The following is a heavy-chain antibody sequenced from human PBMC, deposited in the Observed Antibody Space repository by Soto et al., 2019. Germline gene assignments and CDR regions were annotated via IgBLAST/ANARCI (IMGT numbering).Heavy chain of an antibody. CDR1: GGSISSGGYY. J-gene: IGHJ5*02. D-gene: IGHD3-10*01. Sequence: PSETLSLTCTVSGGSISSGGYYWSWIRQHPGKGLEWIGYIYYSGSTYYNPSLKSRVTISVDTSKNQFSLKLSSVTAADTAVYYCARVYYGSGSYNLVQNGFDPWGQGTLFTVSS. CDR3: ARVYYGSGSYNLVQNGFDP. V-gene: IGHV4-31*03. CDR2: IYYSGST.